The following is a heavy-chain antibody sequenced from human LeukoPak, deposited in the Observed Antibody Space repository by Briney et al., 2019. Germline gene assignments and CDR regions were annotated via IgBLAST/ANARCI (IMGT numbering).Heavy chain of an antibody. CDR1: GYTLTELS. J-gene: IGHJ4*02. CDR2: FDPEDGET. Sequence: ASVKVSCKVAGYTLTELSMHLVRQALGKGLEWMGGFDPEDGETIYAQKFQGRVTMTEDTSTDTAYMELSSLRSEDTAVYYCATPGEAGSFDYWGQGTLVTVSS. CDR3: ATPGEAGSFDY. V-gene: IGHV1-24*01. D-gene: IGHD3-10*01.